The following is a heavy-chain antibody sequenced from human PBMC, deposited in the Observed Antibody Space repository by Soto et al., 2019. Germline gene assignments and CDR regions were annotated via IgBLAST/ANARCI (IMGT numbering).Heavy chain of an antibody. V-gene: IGHV2-26*01. CDR3: ARIRTDTAMLYFDY. CDR1: GFSLSNARMG. CDR2: IFSNDEK. D-gene: IGHD5-18*01. Sequence: QVTFKESGPVLVKPTETLTLTCTVSGFSLSNARMGVSGIRQPPGKALEWLAHIFSNDEKSYSTSLKSRLTNSKYTSKSQVVLTMTNMDPVDTATYYCARIRTDTAMLYFDYWGQGTLVTVSS. J-gene: IGHJ4*02.